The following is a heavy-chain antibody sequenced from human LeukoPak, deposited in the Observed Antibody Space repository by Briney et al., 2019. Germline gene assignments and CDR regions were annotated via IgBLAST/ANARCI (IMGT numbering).Heavy chain of an antibody. CDR2: ISRSSSYI. V-gene: IGHV3-21*01. CDR3: ARDPRLVGATSCFDY. D-gene: IGHD1-26*01. J-gene: IGHJ4*02. CDR1: GFTFSSYS. Sequence: GGSLRLSCAASGFTFSSYSMNWVRQAPGKGLEWVSSISRSSSYIYYADSVKGRFTISRDNAKNSLYLQMNSLRAEDTAVYYCARDPRLVGATSCFDYWGQGTLVTVSS.